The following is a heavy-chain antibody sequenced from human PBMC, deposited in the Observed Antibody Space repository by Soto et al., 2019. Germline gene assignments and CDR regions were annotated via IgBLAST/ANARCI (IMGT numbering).Heavy chain of an antibody. CDR2: ISSSSSYI. J-gene: IGHJ5*02. Sequence: EVQLVESGGGLVKPGGSLRLSCAASGFTFSSYSMNWVRQAPGKGLEWVSSISSSSSYIYYADSVKGRFTISRDNAKNSLYLQMNSLRAEDTAVYYCARDPDYYDSSGYYEGWFDPWGQGTLVTVSS. CDR1: GFTFSSYS. D-gene: IGHD3-22*01. CDR3: ARDPDYYDSSGYYEGWFDP. V-gene: IGHV3-21*01.